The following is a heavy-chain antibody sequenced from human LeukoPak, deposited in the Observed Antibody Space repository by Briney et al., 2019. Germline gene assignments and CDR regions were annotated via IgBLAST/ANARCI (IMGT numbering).Heavy chain of an antibody. CDR3: ARGSGYDILTGYYDSSGYSADFDY. J-gene: IGHJ4*02. D-gene: IGHD3-22*01. V-gene: IGHV3-21*01. Sequence: GGSLRLSCAASGFTFSSYSMNWVRQAPGKGLEWVSSISSSSSYIYYADSVKGRFTISRDNAKNSLYLQMNSLRAEDTAVYYCARGSGYDILTGYYDSSGYSADFDYWGQGTLVTVSS. CDR2: ISSSSSYI. CDR1: GFTFSSYS.